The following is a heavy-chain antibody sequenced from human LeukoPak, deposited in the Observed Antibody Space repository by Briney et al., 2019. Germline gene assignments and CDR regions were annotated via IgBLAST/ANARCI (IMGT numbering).Heavy chain of an antibody. CDR1: GFTFTTYW. Sequence: GGSLRLSCAASGFTFTTYWMSWVRQAPGKGLEWVANINQDGSEKYFVDSVKGRFTISRDNAKNSLYLQMNSLRVEDTAVYYCARDNYGGNEYFDLWGRGTLVTVSS. CDR2: INQDGSEK. D-gene: IGHD4-23*01. J-gene: IGHJ2*01. CDR3: ARDNYGGNEYFDL. V-gene: IGHV3-7*01.